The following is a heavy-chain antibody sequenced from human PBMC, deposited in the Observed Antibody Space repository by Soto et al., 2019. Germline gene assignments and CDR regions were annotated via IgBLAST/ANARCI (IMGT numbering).Heavy chain of an antibody. CDR1: GFTFSTYA. V-gene: IGHV3-30*18. J-gene: IGHJ4*02. CDR2: LSHDGSNE. D-gene: IGHD2-8*01. Sequence: GGSLRLSCVASGFTFSTYAVHWVRQAPGKGLEWVATLSHDGSNEYYADSMRGRVTISTDNSKTTAYLQVDSLTPEDTAIYIWGKDRRDSWCADYWGQGTLVTVSS. CDR3: GKDRRDSWCADY.